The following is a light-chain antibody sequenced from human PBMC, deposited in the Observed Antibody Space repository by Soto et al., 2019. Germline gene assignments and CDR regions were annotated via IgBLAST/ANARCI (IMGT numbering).Light chain of an antibody. CDR3: QQYDNSIYT. CDR1: QSISSSY. Sequence: EIVLTQSPGTLSLSPGERATLSCRASQSISSSYLAWYQQRPGQTPRLLIYGASSRATGIPDRFSGSGSGTDFTLTISRLVPEDFAVYYCQQYDNSIYTFGQGTKLEIK. J-gene: IGKJ2*01. CDR2: GAS. V-gene: IGKV3-20*01.